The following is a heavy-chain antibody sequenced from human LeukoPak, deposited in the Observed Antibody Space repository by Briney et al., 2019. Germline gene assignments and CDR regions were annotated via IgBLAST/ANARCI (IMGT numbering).Heavy chain of an antibody. CDR1: GGSISSYY. Sequence: PSETLSLTCAVSGGSISSYYWSWIRQPPGKGLEWIGYIDYSGSTNYNPSLKSRVTISVDTSKNQFSLKLSSVTAADTAVYYCARGSRGAGSYYNWGQGTLVTVSS. CDR2: IDYSGST. J-gene: IGHJ4*02. CDR3: ARGSRGAGSYYN. D-gene: IGHD3-10*01. V-gene: IGHV4-59*01.